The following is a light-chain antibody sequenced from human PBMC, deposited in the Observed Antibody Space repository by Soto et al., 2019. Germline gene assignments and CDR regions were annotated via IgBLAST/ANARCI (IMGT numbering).Light chain of an antibody. CDR2: EVS. Sequence: QSALTQPASVSGSPGQSITISCTGTSSDVGGYNYVSWYQQHPGKAPKLMIYEVSNRPSGVSNRFSGSKSGNTASLTISGLQAEDEADYYCSSYTSSSPVVVFGGGTKVTVL. CDR1: SSDVGGYNY. J-gene: IGLJ2*01. V-gene: IGLV2-14*01. CDR3: SSYTSSSPVVV.